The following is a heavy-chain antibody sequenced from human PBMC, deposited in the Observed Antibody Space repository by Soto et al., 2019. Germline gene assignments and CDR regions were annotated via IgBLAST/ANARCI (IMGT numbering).Heavy chain of an antibody. CDR1: GGSISSYD. J-gene: IGHJ4*02. CDR2: IYYSGST. CDR3: ARAGYIYGYISDDY. Sequence: QVQLQESGPGLVKPSETLSLTCTVSGGSISSYDWGWIRQPPGKGLEWIGYIYYSGSTNYNPSLKSRVTISVDTSQNLFSLKLNSVTAADTAVYYCARAGYIYGYISDDYWCQGTLLTVSS. V-gene: IGHV4-59*01. D-gene: IGHD5-18*01.